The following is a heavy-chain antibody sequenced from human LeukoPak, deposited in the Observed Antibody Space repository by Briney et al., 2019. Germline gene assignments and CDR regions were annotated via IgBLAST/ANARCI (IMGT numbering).Heavy chain of an antibody. V-gene: IGHV4-34*01. D-gene: IGHD1-26*01. J-gene: IGHJ4*02. CDR3: ARHSRYYGGDY. Sequence: SETLSLTCAVYGGSFSGYYWSWIRQPPGKGLEWIGEINHSGSTNYNPSLKSRVTISVDTSKNQLSLKLSSVTAADTAVYYCARHSRYYGGDYWGQGTLVTVSS. CDR2: INHSGST. CDR1: GGSFSGYY.